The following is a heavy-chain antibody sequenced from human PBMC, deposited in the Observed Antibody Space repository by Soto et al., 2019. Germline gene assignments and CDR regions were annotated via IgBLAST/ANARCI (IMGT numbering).Heavy chain of an antibody. D-gene: IGHD3-10*01. J-gene: IGHJ4*02. Sequence: ASVKVSCKASGGTFSSYAISWVRQAPGQGLEWMGWIGPSNGKTNYAQKLQGRVTMTTDTSTNPAYMELRSLRSDDTAVYYCARDLDGSGSYYTDFWGQGTLVTVSS. V-gene: IGHV1-18*01. CDR3: ARDLDGSGSYYTDF. CDR1: GGTFSSYA. CDR2: IGPSNGKT.